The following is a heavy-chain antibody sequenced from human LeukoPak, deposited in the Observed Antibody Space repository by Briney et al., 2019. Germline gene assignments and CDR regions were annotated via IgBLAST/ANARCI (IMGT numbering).Heavy chain of an antibody. CDR2: INHGGNT. D-gene: IGHD4-17*01. Sequence: SETLSLTCAVSGGSFSGYFWSWIRQTPGKGLEWIGEINHGGNTNYNPSLKSRVTISLDTSENQVSLKLSSVTAADTAVYYCARSPLYSCDYRFEHWGQGTLVTVSS. V-gene: IGHV4-34*01. J-gene: IGHJ4*02. CDR3: ARSPLYSCDYRFEH. CDR1: GGSFSGYF.